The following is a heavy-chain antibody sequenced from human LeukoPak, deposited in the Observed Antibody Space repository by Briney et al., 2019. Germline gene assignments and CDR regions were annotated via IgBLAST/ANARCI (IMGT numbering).Heavy chain of an antibody. CDR1: GFTFSSYS. J-gene: IGHJ3*02. CDR3: ARDRDSSGYFTLDAFDI. D-gene: IGHD3-22*01. V-gene: IGHV3-21*01. CDR2: ISSSSYI. Sequence: GGSLRLSCAASGFTFSSYSMNWVRQAPGKGLEWVSSISSSSYIYYADSVKGRFTISRDNAKNSLYLQMNSLRAEDTAVYYCARDRDSSGYFTLDAFDIWGQGTMVTVSS.